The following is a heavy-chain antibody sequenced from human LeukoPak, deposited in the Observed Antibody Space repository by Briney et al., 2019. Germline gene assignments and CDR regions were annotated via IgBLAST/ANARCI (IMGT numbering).Heavy chain of an antibody. J-gene: IGHJ4*02. CDR3: ARSDCGRDCYLDY. D-gene: IGHD2-21*02. CDR1: GGSISSYY. CDR2: IYTSGST. V-gene: IGHV4-4*07. Sequence: SETLSLTCTVSGGSISSYYWSWIRQPAGKGLEWIGHIYTSGSTNYNPSLKSRVTMTVDTSNNQFSLKLSSVTAADTAVYYCARSDCGRDCYLDYWGQGTLVTVSS.